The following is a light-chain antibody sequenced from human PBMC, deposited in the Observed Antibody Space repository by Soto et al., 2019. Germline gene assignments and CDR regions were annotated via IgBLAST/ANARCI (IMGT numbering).Light chain of an antibody. CDR3: SSYTSSSMPYV. CDR1: NSDVGGYNF. CDR2: DVS. Sequence: QSALTQSASVSGSPGQSITISCAGTNSDVGGYNFVSWYQQHPGKAPKLMIYDVSNRPSGVSNRFSGSKSGNTASLNISGLQAEDEDDYYCSSYTSSSMPYVFGIGTKVTVL. V-gene: IGLV2-14*01. J-gene: IGLJ1*01.